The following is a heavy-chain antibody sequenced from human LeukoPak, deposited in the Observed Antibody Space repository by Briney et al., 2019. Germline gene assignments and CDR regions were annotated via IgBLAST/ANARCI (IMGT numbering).Heavy chain of an antibody. CDR2: IRLDGSNK. D-gene: IGHD2-15*01. CDR1: GVTSSSYG. CDR3: AKDVILSVADPPLDAFDI. V-gene: IGHV3-30*02. Sequence: GGSLRLSCAASGVTSSSYGMHWVREGPGKGLGWVAFIRLDGSNKYYADSVKGGCTLSTDNSKNTLYLQMNSLRAEDTAVYNCAKDVILSVADPPLDAFDIWGQGTMVTVSS. J-gene: IGHJ3*02.